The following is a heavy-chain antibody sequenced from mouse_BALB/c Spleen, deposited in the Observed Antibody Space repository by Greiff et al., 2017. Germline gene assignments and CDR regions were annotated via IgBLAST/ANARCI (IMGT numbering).Heavy chain of an antibody. CDR1: GFSLTSYG. Sequence: VKLVESGPGLVAPSQSLSITCTVSGFSLTSYGVHWVRQPPGKGLEWLGVIWAGGSTNYNSALMSRLSISKDNSKSQVFLKMNSLQTDDTAMYYCASWDQFAYWGQGTLVTVSA. CDR2: IWAGGST. CDR3: ASWDQFAY. V-gene: IGHV2-9*02. D-gene: IGHD4-1*01. J-gene: IGHJ3*01.